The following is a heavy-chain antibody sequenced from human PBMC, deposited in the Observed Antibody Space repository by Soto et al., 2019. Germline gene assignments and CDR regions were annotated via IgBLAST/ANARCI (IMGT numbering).Heavy chain of an antibody. D-gene: IGHD2-8*02. CDR3: ARDNQEWGMAGYGMDV. CDR2: IIPIFGTA. J-gene: IGHJ6*02. CDR1: GGTFSSYA. Sequence: GASVKVSCKASGGTFSSYAISWVRQAPGQGLEWMGGIIPIFGTANYAQKFQGRVTITADKSTSTAYMELSSVTAADTAVYYCARDNQEWGMAGYGMDVWGQGTTVTVSS. V-gene: IGHV1-69*06.